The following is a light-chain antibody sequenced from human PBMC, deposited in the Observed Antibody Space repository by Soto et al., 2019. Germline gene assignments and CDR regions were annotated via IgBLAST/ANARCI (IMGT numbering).Light chain of an antibody. CDR3: QQYNSYRT. Sequence: IQMTQSPSTLSASVGDTVTITCRASQTISVSLAWYQQKPGKAPNLLIYDASTLQGGVPSRFSGSGSGTEFTLTISSLQPDDFATYYCQQYNSYRTFGQGTKVDIK. J-gene: IGKJ1*01. CDR1: QTISVS. V-gene: IGKV1-5*01. CDR2: DAS.